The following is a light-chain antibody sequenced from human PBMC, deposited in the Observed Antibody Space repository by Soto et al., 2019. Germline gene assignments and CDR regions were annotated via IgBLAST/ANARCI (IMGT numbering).Light chain of an antibody. J-gene: IGLJ2*01. CDR1: SGSMASNY. CDR3: QSYHSGNVV. CDR2: EDN. V-gene: IGLV6-57*04. Sequence: NFMLTQPHSVSESPGKTVTISCTRSSGSMASNYVQWYQQRPGSAPTPVIYEDNERPSGVPDRFSGSIDSSSNSASLTIPGLKTADEADYYCQSYHSGNVVFGGGTKVTVL.